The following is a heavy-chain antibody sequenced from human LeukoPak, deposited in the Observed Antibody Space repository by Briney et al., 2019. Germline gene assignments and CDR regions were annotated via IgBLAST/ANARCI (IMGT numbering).Heavy chain of an antibody. D-gene: IGHD2-15*01. V-gene: IGHV3-74*01. CDR2: IYSDGSST. CDR3: ARSGAPTPDY. CDR1: GFTFSSYW. Sequence: GGSLRLSCAASGFTFSSYWMHWVRQAPGKGLVWVSRIYSDGSSTIYADSVKGRFTISRDNAKNTLNLQMNSLRAEDTALYYCARSGAPTPDYWGQGTLVIVSS. J-gene: IGHJ4*02.